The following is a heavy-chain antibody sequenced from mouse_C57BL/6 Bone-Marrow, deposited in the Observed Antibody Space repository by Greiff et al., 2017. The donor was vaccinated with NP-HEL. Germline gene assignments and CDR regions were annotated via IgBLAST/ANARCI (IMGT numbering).Heavy chain of an antibody. V-gene: IGHV5-6*01. D-gene: IGHD2-3*01. CDR2: ISSGGSYT. J-gene: IGHJ3*01. Sequence: EVQRVESGGDLVKPGGSLKLSCAASGFTFSSYGMSWVRQTPDKRLEWVATISSGGSYTYYPDSVKGRFTISRDNAKNTLYLQMSILKSEDTAMYYCARRDDGYCPWFAYWGQGTLVTVSA. CDR3: ARRDDGYCPWFAY. CDR1: GFTFSSYG.